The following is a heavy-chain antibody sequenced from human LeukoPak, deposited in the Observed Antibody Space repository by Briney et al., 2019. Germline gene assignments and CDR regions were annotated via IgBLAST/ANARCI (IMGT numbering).Heavy chain of an antibody. CDR2: IYYSGST. Sequence: SETLSLTCTVSGGSISSSSYYWGWIRQPPGKGLEWIGSIYYSGSTYYNPSLKSRVTISVDTSKNQFSLKLSSVTAADTAVYYCARAGERALDYWGQGTLVTVSS. CDR1: GGSISSSSYY. V-gene: IGHV4-39*01. D-gene: IGHD2-21*01. J-gene: IGHJ4*02. CDR3: ARAGERALDY.